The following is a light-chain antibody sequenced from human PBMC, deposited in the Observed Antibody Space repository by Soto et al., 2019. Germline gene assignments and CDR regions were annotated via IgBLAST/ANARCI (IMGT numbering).Light chain of an antibody. CDR1: QSVSSNY. CDR3: QQYDTSPWT. CDR2: GAS. J-gene: IGKJ1*01. Sequence: VLTQSPGTLSLSAGERATLSCMSSQSVSSNYLAWYQQKPGQSPRLLIYGASNRASGISDRFSGSGSGTDCTLTIYRLEPEDFAVYYCQQYDTSPWTFGQGTKVDI. V-gene: IGKV3-20*01.